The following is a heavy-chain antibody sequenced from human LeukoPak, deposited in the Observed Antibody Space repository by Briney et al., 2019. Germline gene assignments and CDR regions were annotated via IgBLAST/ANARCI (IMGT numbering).Heavy chain of an antibody. Sequence: PGGSLRLSCAASGFTFSSYGMHWVRQAPGKGLEWVAVISYDGSNKYYADSVKGRFTISRDNSKNTLYLQMNSLRAEDTAVYYCESRSYPWGQGTLVTVSS. V-gene: IGHV3-30*03. CDR2: ISYDGSNK. J-gene: IGHJ5*02. CDR3: ESRSYP. CDR1: GFTFSSYG.